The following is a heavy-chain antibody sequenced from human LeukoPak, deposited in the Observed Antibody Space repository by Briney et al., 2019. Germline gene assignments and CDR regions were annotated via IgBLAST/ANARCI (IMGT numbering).Heavy chain of an antibody. CDR2: IIPILGIA. Sequence: SVKVSCKASGGTFSSYAISWVRQAPGQGLEWMGRIIPILGIANYAQKFQGRVTITADKSTSTAYMELSSLRSEDTAVYYCARDPSYYYDSSGYLDYWGQGTLVTVSS. CDR1: GGTFSSYA. D-gene: IGHD3-22*01. CDR3: ARDPSYYYDSSGYLDY. V-gene: IGHV1-69*04. J-gene: IGHJ4*02.